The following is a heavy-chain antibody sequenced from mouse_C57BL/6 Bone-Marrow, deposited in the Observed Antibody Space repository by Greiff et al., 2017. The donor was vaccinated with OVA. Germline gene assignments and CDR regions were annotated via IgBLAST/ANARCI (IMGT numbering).Heavy chain of an antibody. CDR3: ADYGSFYYFDY. Sequence: QVQLKESGPELVKPGASVKISCKASGYAFSSSWMNWVKQRPGKGLEWIGRIYPGDGDTNYNGKFKGKATLTADKSSSTAYMQLSSLTSEDSAVYFCADYGSFYYFDYWGQGTTLTVSS. J-gene: IGHJ2*01. V-gene: IGHV1-82*01. CDR2: IYPGDGDT. D-gene: IGHD1-1*01. CDR1: GYAFSSSW.